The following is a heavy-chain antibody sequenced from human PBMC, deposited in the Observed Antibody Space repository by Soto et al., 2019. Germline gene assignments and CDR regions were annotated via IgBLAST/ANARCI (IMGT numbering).Heavy chain of an antibody. CDR2: IRSKAYGGTT. CDR1: GFTFGDYA. V-gene: IGHV3-49*03. Sequence: SLRLSCTASGFTFGDYAMSWFRQAPGKGLEWVGYIRSKAYGGTTEYAASVKGRITISRHDSKSIAYKQMHNLKTEDTAVYFCTRDRQYYYDSSGYFDPWGQGTLVTVSS. CDR3: TRDRQYYYDSSGYFDP. J-gene: IGHJ5*02. D-gene: IGHD3-22*01.